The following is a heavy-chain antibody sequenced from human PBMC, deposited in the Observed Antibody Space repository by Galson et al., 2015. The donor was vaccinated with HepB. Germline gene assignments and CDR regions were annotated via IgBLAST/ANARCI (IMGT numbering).Heavy chain of an antibody. D-gene: IGHD1-20*01. CDR1: GYTFIGYL. V-gene: IGHV1-2*02. CDR3: AKLELRGNWNDVGWFDP. Sequence: SVKVSCKASGYTFIGYLIHWVRQAPGQGLEWMGWINPNSGVTHYAQNFQGRVTMTRDTSISTAYMELSSLRSDDTALYYCAKLELRGNWNDVGWFDPWGQGTLVTVSS. J-gene: IGHJ5*02. CDR2: INPNSGVT.